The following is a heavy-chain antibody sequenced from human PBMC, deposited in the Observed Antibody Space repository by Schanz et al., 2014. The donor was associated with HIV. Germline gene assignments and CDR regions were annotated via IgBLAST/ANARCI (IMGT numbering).Heavy chain of an antibody. CDR3: ASGRFDTVIWWGDAFLI. CDR2: IIPIFGTT. J-gene: IGHJ3*02. V-gene: IGHV1-69*01. CDR1: GATFSSYA. D-gene: IGHD5-18*01. Sequence: QVQLVQSGAEVKKPGSSVTVSCKASGATFSSYAISWVRQAPGQGLEWMGGIIPIFGTTNYAEKFQGRVTITADESTSTAYMELSSLRSEDAAVYYCASGRFDTVIWWGDAFLIWGRGTMVTVSS.